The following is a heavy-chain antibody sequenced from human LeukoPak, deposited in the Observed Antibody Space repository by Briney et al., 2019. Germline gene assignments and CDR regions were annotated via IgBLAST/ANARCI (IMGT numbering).Heavy chain of an antibody. CDR1: GAPLNNYY. J-gene: IGHJ5*02. D-gene: IGHD4-17*01. CDR2: VYYSGST. CDR3: AMQVGIYGDYNNWFDP. Sequence: SETLSLTCTVSGAPLNNYYWNWVRQPPGKELEGIGNVYYSGSTRYNPSLKSRATMSLDSSKNQFSLRLTSVTAADMAVYYCAMQVGIYGDYNNWFDPWGQGARVTVSS. V-gene: IGHV4-59*08.